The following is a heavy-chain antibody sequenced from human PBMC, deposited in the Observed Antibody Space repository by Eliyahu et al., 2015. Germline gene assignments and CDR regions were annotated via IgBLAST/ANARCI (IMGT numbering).Heavy chain of an antibody. J-gene: IGHJ4*02. CDR2: ISGSGGNA. Sequence: EVQLLESGGGLVQPGGSLRLSCAASGFXFSSYAMSWVRQAPGKGLEWVSAISGSGGNAYYADSVKGRFTFSRDNSKSTLYLQMNSLRAEDTAVYYCAKDSSGDIVRTPLNWGQGTLVTVSS. D-gene: IGHD3-10*01. CDR1: GFXFSSYA. V-gene: IGHV3-23*01. CDR3: AKDSSGDIVRTPLN.